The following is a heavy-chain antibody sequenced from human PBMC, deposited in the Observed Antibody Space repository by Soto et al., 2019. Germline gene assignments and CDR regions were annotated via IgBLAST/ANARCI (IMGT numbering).Heavy chain of an antibody. CDR2: LNPSGGSA. CDR1: GYTFNNFY. Sequence: QVQLVQSGAEVQEPGASVKVSCKASGYTFNNFYIHWVRQAPGQGLAWMGVLNPSGGSAKYAQKLQGRVTLSRDTSTRAVYMELSSLKSEDTAVYYCARLLAPYCGGDCFSGFDYWGQGTQVTVSS. D-gene: IGHD2-21*02. V-gene: IGHV1-46*02. CDR3: ARLLAPYCGGDCFSGFDY. J-gene: IGHJ4*02.